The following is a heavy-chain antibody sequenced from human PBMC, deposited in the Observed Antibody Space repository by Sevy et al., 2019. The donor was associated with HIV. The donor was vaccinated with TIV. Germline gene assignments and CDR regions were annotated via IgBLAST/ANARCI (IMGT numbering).Heavy chain of an antibody. CDR1: GFTFSMYG. Sequence: GGSLRLSCAASGFTFSMYGMHWVRQAPGKGLEWMAMIWYDGTNKFYGDSVKGRFTISRDNSKNTLYLQLNSLRAEDTAVYYCAKGARGQWLVDDYYGLDVWGQGTTVTVSS. J-gene: IGHJ6*02. V-gene: IGHV3-33*06. CDR2: IWYDGTNK. D-gene: IGHD6-19*01. CDR3: AKGARGQWLVDDYYGLDV.